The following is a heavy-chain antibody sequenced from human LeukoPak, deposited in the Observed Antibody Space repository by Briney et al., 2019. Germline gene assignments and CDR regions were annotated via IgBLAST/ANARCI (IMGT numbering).Heavy chain of an antibody. CDR1: GGSFSTYG. Sequence: ASVKVSCKASGGSFSTYGISWVRQATGQGLEWMGWMNPNSGNTGYAQKFQGRVTMTRNTSISTAYMELSSLRSEDTAVYYCARVTMVRGVINYWGQGTLVTVSS. J-gene: IGHJ4*02. V-gene: IGHV1-8*02. D-gene: IGHD3-10*01. CDR2: MNPNSGNT. CDR3: ARVTMVRGVINY.